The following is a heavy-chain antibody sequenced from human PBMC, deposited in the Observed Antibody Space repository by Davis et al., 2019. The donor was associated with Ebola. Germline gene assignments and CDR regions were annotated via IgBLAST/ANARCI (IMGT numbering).Heavy chain of an antibody. Sequence: SVKVSCRASGGTFSSYAISWVRQAPGQGLEWMGGIIPIFGTANYAQKFQGRVTITADESTSTAYMELSSLRSEDTAVYYCARRYYDSSGFYYFDYWGQGTLVTVSS. CDR3: ARRYYDSSGFYYFDY. V-gene: IGHV1-69*13. CDR1: GGTFSSYA. CDR2: IIPIFGTA. D-gene: IGHD3-22*01. J-gene: IGHJ4*02.